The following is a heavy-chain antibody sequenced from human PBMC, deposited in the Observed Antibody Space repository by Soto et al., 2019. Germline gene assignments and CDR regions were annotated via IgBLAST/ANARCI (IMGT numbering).Heavy chain of an antibody. D-gene: IGHD6-19*01. CDR2: IYPGDSDA. CDR1: GNTFLNHW. Sequence: GESLKISCKVSGNTFLNHWIAWVRQMPRKGLEWVGIIYPGDSDARYSPSLGGQVNISVDKSITTAYLQWSNLEASDSAMYYCAREGAMAGSSAYGFDIWGQGTTVTVSS. J-gene: IGHJ3*02. V-gene: IGHV5-51*01. CDR3: AREGAMAGSSAYGFDI.